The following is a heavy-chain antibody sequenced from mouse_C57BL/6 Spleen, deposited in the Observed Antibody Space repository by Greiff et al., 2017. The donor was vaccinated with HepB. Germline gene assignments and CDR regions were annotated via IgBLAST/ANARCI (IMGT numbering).Heavy chain of an antibody. J-gene: IGHJ3*01. CDR2: ISSGSSTI. CDR1: GFTFSDYG. CDR3: ARLDDYSWFAY. Sequence: EVQVVESGAGLVKPGGSLKLSCAASGFTFSDYGMHWVRQAPEKGLEWVAYISSGSSTIYYADTVKGRFTISRDNAKNTLFLQMTSLRSEDTAMYYCARLDDYSWFAYWGQGTLVTVAA. D-gene: IGHD2-4*01. V-gene: IGHV5-17*01.